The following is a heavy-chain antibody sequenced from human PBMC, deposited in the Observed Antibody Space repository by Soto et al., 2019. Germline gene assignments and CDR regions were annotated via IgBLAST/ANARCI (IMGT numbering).Heavy chain of an antibody. V-gene: IGHV3-23*01. D-gene: IGHD3-22*01. Sequence: EVQLLESGGGLLQPGGSLRLSCVASGFTSSGYAMSWVRQAPGRGLEWVSAISGSGGSTYYADSVKGRFTISRDNSKDTLFLQMNSLRAEDTAVYYCAKDYYYDSSGYYYGASFDYWGQGALVTVSS. J-gene: IGHJ4*02. CDR1: GFTSSGYA. CDR2: ISGSGGST. CDR3: AKDYYYDSSGYYYGASFDY.